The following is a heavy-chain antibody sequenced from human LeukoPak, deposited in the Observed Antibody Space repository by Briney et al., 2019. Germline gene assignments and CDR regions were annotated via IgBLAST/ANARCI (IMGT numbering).Heavy chain of an antibody. D-gene: IGHD3-3*01. Sequence: GGSLRLSCAASGFTFSSYAMSWVRQAPGKGLEWVSAISGSGGSTYYADSVKGRFTISRDNSKNTLYLQMNSLRAEDTAVYYCAKDRTSYYDFWSGGYYGMDVWGQGTTVTVS. CDR3: AKDRTSYYDFWSGGYYGMDV. CDR2: ISGSGGST. CDR1: GFTFSSYA. V-gene: IGHV3-23*01. J-gene: IGHJ6*02.